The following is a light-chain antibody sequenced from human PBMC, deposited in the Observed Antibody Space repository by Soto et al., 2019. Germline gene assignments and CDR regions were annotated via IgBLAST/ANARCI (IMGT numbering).Light chain of an antibody. CDR3: AAWDDSLSGVV. CDR2: EVS. Sequence: QSVLTQPPSASGSPGQSVTISCTGTSRDVGGYNYVSWYQQHPGKAPKLMIYEVSERPSGVPDRFSGSKSGNTASLTVSGLQAADEADYYCAAWDDSLSGVVFGGWTKVTVL. V-gene: IGLV2-8*01. CDR1: SRDVGGYNY. J-gene: IGLJ2*01.